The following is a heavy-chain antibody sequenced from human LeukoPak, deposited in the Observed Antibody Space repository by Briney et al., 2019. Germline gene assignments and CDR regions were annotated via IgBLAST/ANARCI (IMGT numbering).Heavy chain of an antibody. Sequence: SVKVSCKASGGTSSSYAISWVRQAPEQGLEWMGGIIPIFGTANYAQKFQGRVTITADESTSTAYMELSSLGSEDTAVYYCARGSNSIYSSSWYYYGMDVWGQGTTVTVSS. CDR3: ARGSNSIYSSSWYYYGMDV. J-gene: IGHJ6*02. D-gene: IGHD6-13*01. V-gene: IGHV1-69*01. CDR2: IIPIFGTA. CDR1: GGTSSSYA.